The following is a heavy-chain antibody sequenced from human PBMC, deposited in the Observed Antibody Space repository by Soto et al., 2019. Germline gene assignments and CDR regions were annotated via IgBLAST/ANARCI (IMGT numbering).Heavy chain of an antibody. D-gene: IGHD6-19*01. J-gene: IGHJ4*02. V-gene: IGHV1-2*02. CDR2: MNPNTGGA. Sequence: QVNLVQSGAEVQKPGASVKVSCKASGYNFNGYYIHWVRQAPGQGLEWMGWMNPNTGGANYAQKFQGKVIMTTDTYIRTAYLELRSLTSDDTAVYYCAKVISTIGSKQWLAQTKHQALDYWGQGTLVTVSS. CDR1: GYNFNGYY. CDR3: AKVISTIGSKQWLAQTKHQALDY.